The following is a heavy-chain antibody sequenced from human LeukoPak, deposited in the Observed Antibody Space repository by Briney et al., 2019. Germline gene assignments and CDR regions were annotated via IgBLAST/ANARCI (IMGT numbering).Heavy chain of an antibody. CDR2: ISGSGAST. D-gene: IGHD1-26*01. V-gene: IGHV3-23*01. J-gene: IGHJ4*02. CDR1: GFTLSSYA. Sequence: PGGSLRLSCAASGFTLSSYAMSWVRQAPGKGLEWVSAISGSGASTSYADSVKGRFTISRDDAKNSLYLQMNSLRDEDTAVYFCAREARGSGRDFDYWGQGILVTVSS. CDR3: AREARGSGRDFDY.